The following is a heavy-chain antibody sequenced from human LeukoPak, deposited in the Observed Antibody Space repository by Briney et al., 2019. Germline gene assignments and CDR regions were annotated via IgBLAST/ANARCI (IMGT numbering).Heavy chain of an antibody. V-gene: IGHV4-39*01. D-gene: IGHD3-22*01. J-gene: IGHJ3*02. Sequence: SETLSLTCTVSGGSISSSSSYWGWIRQPPGKGLEWIGSIYYSGSTYYNPSLKSRVTISVDTSKNQFSLKLSSVTAADTAVYYCARRNSSGYYYVLLHDAFDIWGQGTMVTVSS. CDR3: ARRNSSGYYYVLLHDAFDI. CDR1: GGSISSSSSY. CDR2: IYYSGST.